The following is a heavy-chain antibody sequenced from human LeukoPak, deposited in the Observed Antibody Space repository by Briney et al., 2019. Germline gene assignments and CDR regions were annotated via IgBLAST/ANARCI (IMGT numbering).Heavy chain of an antibody. CDR1: GYSFTSYW. V-gene: IGHV5-51*01. J-gene: IGHJ3*02. CDR2: IYPGDPDT. D-gene: IGHD1-26*01. CDR3: ARPLVGATDAFDI. Sequence: GASLNISCKCSGYSFTSYWIGWVRQMPGKGLEWMGIIYPGDPDTRYSPSFQGQVTISADKSISTAYLQWSSLKASDTAMYYCARPLVGATDAFDIWGQGTMVTVSS.